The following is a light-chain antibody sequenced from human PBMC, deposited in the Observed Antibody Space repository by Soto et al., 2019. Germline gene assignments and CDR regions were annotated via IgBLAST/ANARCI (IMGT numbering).Light chain of an antibody. CDR3: LQDYSYQWT. V-gene: IGKV1-6*01. Sequence: LQLNQTPSSLSASVGDRVTITCRASQGIRNDLGWYQQKPGKAPKLLIYAASSLQSGVPSRFSGSASGTDFTLTISSLQPEDFATYYCLQDYSYQWTFGQGTKVDIK. J-gene: IGKJ1*01. CDR1: QGIRND. CDR2: AAS.